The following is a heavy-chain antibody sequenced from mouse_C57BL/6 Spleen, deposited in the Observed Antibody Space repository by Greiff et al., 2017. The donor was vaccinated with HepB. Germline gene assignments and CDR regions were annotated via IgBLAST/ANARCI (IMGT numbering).Heavy chain of an antibody. V-gene: IGHV6-3*01. J-gene: IGHJ3*01. CDR1: GFTFSNYW. D-gene: IGHD2-4*01. CDR2: IRLKSDNYAT. Sequence: EVKLEESGGGLVQPGGSMKLSCVASGFTFSNYWMNWVRQSPEKGLEWVAQIRLKSDNYATHYAESVKGRFTISRDDSKSSVYLQMNNLRAEDTGIYYCTVLSIYYDYDDVLFAYWGQGTLVTVSA. CDR3: TVLSIYYDYDDVLFAY.